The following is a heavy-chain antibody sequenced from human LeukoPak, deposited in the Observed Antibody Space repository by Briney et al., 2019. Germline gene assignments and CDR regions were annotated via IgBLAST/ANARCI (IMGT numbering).Heavy chain of an antibody. CDR2: IRSKANSYAT. V-gene: IGHV3-73*01. D-gene: IGHD1-26*01. CDR1: GFTFSGSA. Sequence: GGSLRLSCAASGFTFSGSAMHWVRQASGKGLEWVGRIRSKANSYATAYAASVKGRFTISRDDSKNTAYLQMNSLKTEDTAVYYCARAQAKRNACDIWGQGTMVTVSS. J-gene: IGHJ3*02. CDR3: ARAQAKRNACDI.